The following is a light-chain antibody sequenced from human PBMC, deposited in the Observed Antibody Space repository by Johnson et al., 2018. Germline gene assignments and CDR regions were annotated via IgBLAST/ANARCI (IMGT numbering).Light chain of an antibody. J-gene: IGLJ1*01. CDR2: ENN. CDR1: SSNIGNNY. CDR3: GTWDSSLSAGNV. Sequence: QSVLTQPPSVSAAPGQKVTISCSGSSSNIGNNYVSWYQQLPGTAPKLLIYENNKRPSGIPDRFSGSKSGTSATLGITGLQTGDEADYYCGTWDSSLSAGNVFGTVPKVTGL. V-gene: IGLV1-51*02.